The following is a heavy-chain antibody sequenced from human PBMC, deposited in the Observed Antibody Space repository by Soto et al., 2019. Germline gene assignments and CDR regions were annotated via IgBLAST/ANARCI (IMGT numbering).Heavy chain of an antibody. Sequence: SVKVSCKASGFTFTSSAVQWVRQARGQRLEWIGWIVVGSGNTNYAQKFQERVTITRDMSTSTAYMELSSLRSEDTAVYYCAAFKYCSGGSCRYYFDYWGQGTLVT. CDR3: AAFKYCSGGSCRYYFDY. D-gene: IGHD2-15*01. J-gene: IGHJ4*02. CDR2: IVVGSGNT. V-gene: IGHV1-58*01. CDR1: GFTFTSSA.